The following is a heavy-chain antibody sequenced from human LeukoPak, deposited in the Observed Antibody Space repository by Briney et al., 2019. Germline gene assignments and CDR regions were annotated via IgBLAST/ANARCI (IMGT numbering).Heavy chain of an antibody. CDR1: GFTFSSYA. D-gene: IGHD3-16*01. CDR3: ARGGGRYGSSFDY. J-gene: IGHJ4*02. Sequence: GGSLRLSCAASGFTFSSYAMHWVRQAPGKGLEYVSAISSDGGSTYYANSVKGRFTISRDNSKNTLYLQMGSLRAEDMAVYYCARGGGRYGSSFDYWGQGTLVTVSS. V-gene: IGHV3-64*01. CDR2: ISSDGGST.